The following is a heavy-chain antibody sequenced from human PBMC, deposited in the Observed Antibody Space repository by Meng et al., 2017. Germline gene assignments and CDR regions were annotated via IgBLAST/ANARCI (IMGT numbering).Heavy chain of an antibody. CDR1: GDSVSSNSAA. V-gene: IGHV6-1*01. CDR2: AYYRSKWYH. J-gene: IGHJ4*02. Sequence: QIQLHQSGPRLVKPSQTLSLICAISGDSVSSNSAAWNWIRQSPSRGLEWLGRAYYRSKWYHDYAESVKSRISIDPDTSKNQFSLQLRSVTPEDSAAYYCARGSYSFDSWGQRTLVTVSS. CDR3: ARGSYSFDS. D-gene: IGHD1-26*01.